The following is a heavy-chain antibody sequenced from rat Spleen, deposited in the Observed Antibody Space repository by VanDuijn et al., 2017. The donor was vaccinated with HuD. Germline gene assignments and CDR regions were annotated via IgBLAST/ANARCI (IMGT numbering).Heavy chain of an antibody. CDR3: ARHAYYDGYYHWYFDF. CDR1: GFTFSDYT. Sequence: EVQLVESGGGLVQPGRPLKLSCSASGFTFSDYTMAWVRQAPKKGLEWVAAIVDDGSNTFYRDSVKGRFTISRDNAKSTLYLQMDSLRSEDTATYYCARHAYYDGYYHWYFDFWGPGTMVTVSS. CDR2: IVDDGSNT. D-gene: IGHD1-12*03. V-gene: IGHV5-17*01. J-gene: IGHJ1*01.